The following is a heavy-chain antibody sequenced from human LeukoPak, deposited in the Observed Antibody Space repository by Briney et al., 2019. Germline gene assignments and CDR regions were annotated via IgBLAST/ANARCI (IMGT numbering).Heavy chain of an antibody. D-gene: IGHD3-22*01. CDR1: GGSISSYY. CDR2: IYYSGST. CDR3: ARYSYYSSGYYSLDY. Sequence: SETLSLTCTVSGGSISSYYWSWIRQPPGKGLEWIGYIYYSGSTNYNPSLKSRVTISVDTSKNQFSLKLSSVTAADTAVYYCARYSYYSSGYYSLDYWGQGTLVTVSS. J-gene: IGHJ4*02. V-gene: IGHV4-59*01.